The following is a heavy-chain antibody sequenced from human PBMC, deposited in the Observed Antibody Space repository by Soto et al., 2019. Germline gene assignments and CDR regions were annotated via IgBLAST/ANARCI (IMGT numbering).Heavy chain of an antibody. J-gene: IGHJ5*02. CDR1: ADSSISSYY. V-gene: IGHV4-39*01. D-gene: IGHD2-2*01. CDR2: IYYSGST. CDR3: ARATLLENIVLVPAATGDWFDP. Sequence: SETLSLTCGVYADSSISSYYWGWIRQPPWKGLEWIGSIYYSGSTYYNPSLKSRVTISVDTSKNQFSLKLSSVTAADTAVYYCARATLLENIVLVPAATGDWFDPWGQGTLVTVSS.